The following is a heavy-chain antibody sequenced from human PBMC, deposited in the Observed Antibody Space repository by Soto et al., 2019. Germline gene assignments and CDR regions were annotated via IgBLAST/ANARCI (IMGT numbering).Heavy chain of an antibody. V-gene: IGHV3-48*02. CDR1: GFTFSSYS. CDR2: ISSSSSTI. CDR3: ARERTSSGWYFTGWFDP. J-gene: IGHJ5*02. D-gene: IGHD6-19*01. Sequence: GSLRLSCAASGFTFSSYSMNWVRQAPGKGLEWVSYISSSSSTIYYADSVKGRFTISRDNAKNSLYLQMNSLRDEDTAVYYCARERTSSGWYFTGWFDPWGQGTLVTVSS.